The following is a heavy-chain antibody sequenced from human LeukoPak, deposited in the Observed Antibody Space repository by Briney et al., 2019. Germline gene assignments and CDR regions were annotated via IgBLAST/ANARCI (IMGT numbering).Heavy chain of an antibody. J-gene: IGHJ6*03. CDR3: ARVRTTVTTIYYYMDV. D-gene: IGHD4-17*01. CDR1: GFTFSDYY. Sequence: GGSLRLSCAASGFTFSDYYMSWIRQAPGKGREWVSYISSSGSTIYYADSVKGRFTISRDNAKNSLYLQMNSLRAEDTAVYYCARVRTTVTTIYYYMDVWGKGTTVTVSS. V-gene: IGHV3-11*01. CDR2: ISSSGSTI.